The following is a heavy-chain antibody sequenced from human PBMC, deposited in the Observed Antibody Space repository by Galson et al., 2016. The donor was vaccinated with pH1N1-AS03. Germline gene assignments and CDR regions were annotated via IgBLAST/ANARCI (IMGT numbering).Heavy chain of an antibody. CDR3: FEINNG. J-gene: IGHJ4*02. Sequence: SLRLSCAVSGFTFSTYWMSWVRQAPGKGLEWVANIKPDGSEKYYVDSVKGRFTISRDNAKNSLYLQMNSLRAEDTAVYDCFEINNGGGQGTLVTVSS. CDR2: IKPDGSEK. CDR1: GFTFSTYW. D-gene: IGHD2-8*01. V-gene: IGHV3-7*01.